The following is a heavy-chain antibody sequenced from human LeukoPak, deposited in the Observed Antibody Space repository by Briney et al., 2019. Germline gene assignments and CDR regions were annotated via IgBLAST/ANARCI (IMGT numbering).Heavy chain of an antibody. J-gene: IGHJ5*02. Sequence: GGSLRLSCAASGFTFSSYWMTWVRQAPGKGLEWVASIKEDGGEKYNVDSVKGRFTSSRDNAKNSLYLQMNSLTAEDTGVYYCARGLAHGGIANWFDPWGQGTLVTVAS. D-gene: IGHD2-21*01. V-gene: IGHV3-7*01. CDR1: GFTFSSYW. CDR2: IKEDGGEK. CDR3: ARGLAHGGIANWFDP.